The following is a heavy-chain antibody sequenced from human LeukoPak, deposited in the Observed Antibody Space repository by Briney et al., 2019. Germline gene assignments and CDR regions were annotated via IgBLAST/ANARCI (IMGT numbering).Heavy chain of an antibody. CDR2: ITSSSSTI. D-gene: IGHD2-21*02. J-gene: IGHJ4*02. CDR1: GSTFSSYS. V-gene: IGHV3-48*01. Sequence: PGGSLRLSCAASGSTFSSYSMNWVRQAPGKGLEWVSYITSSSSTIYYADSVKGRFTISRDNSKNTLYLQMNSLTSADTAVYYRAKVKTDILIPDSWGQGTLVTVSS. CDR3: AKVKTDILIPDS.